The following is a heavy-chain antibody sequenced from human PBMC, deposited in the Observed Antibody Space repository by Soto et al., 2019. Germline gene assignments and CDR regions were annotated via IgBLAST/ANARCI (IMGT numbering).Heavy chain of an antibody. CDR2: IYYSGST. V-gene: IGHV4-59*01. CDR3: ARSVGYCSSTSCPGVSYYYYYYMDV. D-gene: IGHD2-2*03. CDR1: GGSISSYY. J-gene: IGHJ6*03. Sequence: SETLSLTCTVSGGSISSYYWSWIRQPPGKGLEWIGYIYYSGSTNYNPSLKSRGTISVDTSKNQFSLKLCSVTAADTAVYYWARSVGYCSSTSCPGVSYYYYYYMDVWGKGTTVTVSS.